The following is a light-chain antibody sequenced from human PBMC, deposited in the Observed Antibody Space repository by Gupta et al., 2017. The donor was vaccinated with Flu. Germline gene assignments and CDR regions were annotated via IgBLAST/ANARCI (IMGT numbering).Light chain of an antibody. Sequence: SSSNIGSNTVHWYQQFPGSAPKVLIYNDNERPSGVPDRFSASKSGTSASLAISGLQSEDEADYYCAAWDDSLNGGVFGGGTKLTVL. J-gene: IGLJ2*01. CDR2: NDN. CDR3: AAWDDSLNGGV. V-gene: IGLV1-44*01. CDR1: SSNIGSNT.